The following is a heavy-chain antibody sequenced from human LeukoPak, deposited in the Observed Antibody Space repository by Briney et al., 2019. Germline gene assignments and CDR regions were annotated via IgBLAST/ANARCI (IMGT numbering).Heavy chain of an antibody. D-gene: IGHD5-18*01. J-gene: IGHJ4*02. Sequence: PGESLKISCKGSGYSFTNYWIGWVRQMPVKGLEWMGIIYPGDSDSRVNPSFKGQVSMSVDKSISTAYLQWSSLKASDTAMYYCARRGYSYGVDYWGQGTQVTVSS. V-gene: IGHV5-51*01. CDR2: IYPGDSDS. CDR3: ARRGYSYGVDY. CDR1: GYSFTNYW.